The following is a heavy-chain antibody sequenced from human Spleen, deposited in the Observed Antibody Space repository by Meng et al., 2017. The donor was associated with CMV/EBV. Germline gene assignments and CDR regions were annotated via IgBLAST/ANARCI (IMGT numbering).Heavy chain of an antibody. CDR2: ISYDGSNK. CDR1: GFTFSSYA. CDR3: ARARPARPRFATGGWFDP. J-gene: IGHJ5*02. V-gene: IGHV3-30-3*01. Sequence: GESLKISCAASGFTFSSYAMHWVRQAPGKGLEWVAVISYDGSNKYYADSVKGRFTISRDNSKNTLYLQKNSLRAEDTAVYYCARARPARPRFATGGWFDPWGQGTLVTVSS. D-gene: IGHD6-6*01.